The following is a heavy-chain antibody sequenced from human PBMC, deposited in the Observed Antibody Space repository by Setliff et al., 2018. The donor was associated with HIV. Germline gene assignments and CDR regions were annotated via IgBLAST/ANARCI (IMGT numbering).Heavy chain of an antibody. CDR3: ATADFPPPSYIWESYRSGAFDI. J-gene: IGHJ3*02. Sequence: SETLSLTCTVSGDSISGRIYYWGWIRQPPGKGLEWIGNFYYSGSSHYNPSLKSRVTISVDTSKNQFSLNLSSVTAADTAAYYCATADFPPPSYIWESYRSGAFDIWGQGTMVTVSS. CDR2: FYYSGSS. V-gene: IGHV4-39*07. D-gene: IGHD3-16*02. CDR1: GDSISGRIYY.